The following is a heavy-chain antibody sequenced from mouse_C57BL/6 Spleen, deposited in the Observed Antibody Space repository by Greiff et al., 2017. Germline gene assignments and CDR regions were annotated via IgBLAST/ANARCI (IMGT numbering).Heavy chain of an antibody. Sequence: EVQRVESGGGLVKPGGSLKLSCAASGFTFSDYGMHWVRQAPEKGLEWVAYISSGSSTIYYADTVKGRFTISRDNAKNTLFLQMTSLRSEDTAMYYCAKAIYYDYAMDYWGQGTSVTVSS. J-gene: IGHJ4*01. CDR3: AKAIYYDYAMDY. CDR1: GFTFSDYG. D-gene: IGHD2-4*01. V-gene: IGHV5-17*01. CDR2: ISSGSSTI.